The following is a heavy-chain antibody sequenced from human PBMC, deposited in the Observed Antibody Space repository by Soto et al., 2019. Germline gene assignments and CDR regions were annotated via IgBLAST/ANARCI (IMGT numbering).Heavy chain of an antibody. D-gene: IGHD6-19*01. Sequence: GGSLRLSCAASGFTFSSYAMHWVRQAPGKGLEWVAVISYDGSNKYYADSVKGRFTISRGNSKNTLYLQMNSLRAEDTAVYYCARENSSGWPFDYWGQGTLVTVSS. V-gene: IGHV3-30-3*01. CDR3: ARENSSGWPFDY. CDR2: ISYDGSNK. CDR1: GFTFSSYA. J-gene: IGHJ4*02.